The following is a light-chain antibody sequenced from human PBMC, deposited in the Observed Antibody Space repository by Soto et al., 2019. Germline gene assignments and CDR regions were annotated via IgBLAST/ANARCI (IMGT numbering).Light chain of an antibody. CDR2: HNN. Sequence: QSVLTQPTSVSGAPGQRVTISCTGSSSNIGAGYHVHWYQQLPGTAPKLLISHNNNRPSGVPDRFSGSKSDSSASLAITGLQAEDEADYYCQSYDSSLSGYVFGTGTKVTVL. J-gene: IGLJ1*01. CDR1: SSNIGAGYH. V-gene: IGLV1-40*01. CDR3: QSYDSSLSGYV.